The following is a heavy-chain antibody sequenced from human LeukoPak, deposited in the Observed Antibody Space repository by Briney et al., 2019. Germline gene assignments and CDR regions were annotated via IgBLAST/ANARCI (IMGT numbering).Heavy chain of an antibody. D-gene: IGHD2-15*01. Sequence: SETLSLTCTVSGGSISSYYWSWLRQPAGKGLEWIGRIYTSGSTNYNPSLKSRVTMSVDTSKNQFSLKLSSVTAADTAVYYCARVGGGSCYTCIDYWGQGTLVTVSS. CDR2: IYTSGST. CDR3: ARVGGGSCYTCIDY. J-gene: IGHJ4*02. V-gene: IGHV4-4*07. CDR1: GGSISSYY.